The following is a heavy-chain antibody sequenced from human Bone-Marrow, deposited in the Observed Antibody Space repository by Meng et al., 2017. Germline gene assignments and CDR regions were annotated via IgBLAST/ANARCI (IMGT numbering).Heavy chain of an antibody. CDR1: GGSFSGYY. CDR2: INHSGST. V-gene: IGHV4-34*01. CDR3: ARENLGAYYYYGMDV. J-gene: IGHJ6*02. Sequence: QLQLQPWAAGLLKPSETLSLTFAVYGGSFSGYYWSWIRQPPGKGLEWIGEINHSGSTNYNPSLKSRVTISVDTSKNQFSLKLSSVTAADTAVYYCARENLGAYYYYGMDVWGQGTTVTVSS. D-gene: IGHD3-16*01.